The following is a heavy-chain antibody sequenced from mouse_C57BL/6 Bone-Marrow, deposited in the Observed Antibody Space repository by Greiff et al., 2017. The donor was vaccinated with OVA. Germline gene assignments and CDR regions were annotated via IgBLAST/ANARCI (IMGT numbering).Heavy chain of an antibody. CDR2: IAPSDSYT. J-gene: IGHJ4*01. D-gene: IGHD3-2*02. CDR3: ARSGQLRLRGYYAMDY. V-gene: IGHV1-59*01. Sequence: QVQLQQPGAELVRPGTSVKLSCKASGYTFTSYWMHWVKQRPGQGLEWIGVIAPSDSYTNYNQKFKGKATLTVDTSSSTAYMQLSSLTSEDSAVYYCARSGQLRLRGYYAMDYWGQGTSVTVSS. CDR1: GYTFTSYW.